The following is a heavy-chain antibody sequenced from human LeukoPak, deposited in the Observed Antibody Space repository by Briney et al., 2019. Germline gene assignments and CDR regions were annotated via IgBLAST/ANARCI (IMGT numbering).Heavy chain of an antibody. Sequence: PGGSLRLSCAASGFTFSSYAMSWVRQAPGKGLEWVSAISGSGGSTYYADSVKGRFTISRDNSKNTLYLQMNSLRAEDTAVYYCAKDRQWSIAVAGNDAFDIWGQGTMVTVSS. CDR1: GFTFSSYA. V-gene: IGHV3-23*01. D-gene: IGHD6-19*01. CDR3: AKDRQWSIAVAGNDAFDI. J-gene: IGHJ3*02. CDR2: ISGSGGST.